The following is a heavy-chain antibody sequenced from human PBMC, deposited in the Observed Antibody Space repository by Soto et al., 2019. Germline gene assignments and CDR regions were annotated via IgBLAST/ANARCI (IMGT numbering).Heavy chain of an antibody. CDR1: GLTFSNYA. V-gene: IGHV3-23*01. J-gene: IGHJ4*02. CDR3: AKNQERELPRVIDF. D-gene: IGHD1-7*01. CDR2: MSGSSSTT. Sequence: PVGSLRLSCATSGLTFSNYAMSWVRQAPGGGLEWVSSMSGSSSTTYYADSVRGRFTTSRDRSKNTLYLQMSSLRAEDTALYYCAKNQERELPRVIDFWGQGTLVTVSS.